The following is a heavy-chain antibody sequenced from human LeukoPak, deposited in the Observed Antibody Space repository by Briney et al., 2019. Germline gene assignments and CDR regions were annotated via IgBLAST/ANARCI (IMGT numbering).Heavy chain of an antibody. CDR1: GYTFTSYD. CDR3: ARAIAVAGTGYNWFDP. Sequence: ASVKVSCKASGYTFTSYDINWVRQATGQGLEWMGWMNPNSGNTGYAQKLQGRVTITRNTSISTAYMELSSLRSEDTAVYYCARAIAVAGTGYNWFDPWGQGTLVTVSS. CDR2: MNPNSGNT. D-gene: IGHD6-19*01. J-gene: IGHJ5*02. V-gene: IGHV1-8*03.